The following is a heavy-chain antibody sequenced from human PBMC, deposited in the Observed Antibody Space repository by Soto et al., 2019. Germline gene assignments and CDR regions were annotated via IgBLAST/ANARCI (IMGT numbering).Heavy chain of an antibody. CDR2: INSDGSRT. Sequence: EVQLVESGGGLVQPGGSLRLSCAASQFTFSRYWMHWVRQAPGKGLLWVSRINSDGSRTTYADSVKGRFTISRDNAKNPLFLQMNSLRAEDSAVYYCLRVATGSYDGFAPWGQGTLVTVSS. D-gene: IGHD1-26*01. V-gene: IGHV3-74*03. CDR1: QFTFSRYW. CDR3: LRVATGSYDGFAP. J-gene: IGHJ5*02.